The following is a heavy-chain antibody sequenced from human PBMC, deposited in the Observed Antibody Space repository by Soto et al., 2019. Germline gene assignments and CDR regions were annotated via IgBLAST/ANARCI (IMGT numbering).Heavy chain of an antibody. Sequence: SETLSLTCAVYGGSFSCYYWSWIRQPPGKGLGWIGEINHSGSTNYNPSLKSRVTISVDTSKNQFSLKLSSVTAADTAVYYCARRNSGSGSSKILKPDFDYWSRGALVTVS. CDR1: GGSFSCYY. V-gene: IGHV4-34*01. CDR2: INHSGST. D-gene: IGHD3-10*01. J-gene: IGHJ4*02. CDR3: ARRNSGSGSSKILKPDFDY.